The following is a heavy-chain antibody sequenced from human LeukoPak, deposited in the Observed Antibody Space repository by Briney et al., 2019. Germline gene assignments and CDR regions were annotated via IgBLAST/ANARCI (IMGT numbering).Heavy chain of an antibody. Sequence: ASVKVSCKVSGYTLTELSMHWVRQAPGKGLEWMGGFDPEDGETIYAQKFQGRVTMTEDTSTDTAYMELSSLRSEDTAVYYCATFNYDILTGYYNAIGWFDPWGQGTLVTVSS. CDR3: ATFNYDILTGYYNAIGWFDP. CDR2: FDPEDGET. CDR1: GYTLTELS. V-gene: IGHV1-24*01. D-gene: IGHD3-9*01. J-gene: IGHJ5*02.